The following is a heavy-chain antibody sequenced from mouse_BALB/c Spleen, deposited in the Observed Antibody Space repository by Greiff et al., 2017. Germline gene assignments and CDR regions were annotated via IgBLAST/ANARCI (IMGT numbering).Heavy chain of an antibody. D-gene: IGHD1-2*01. V-gene: IGHV1-87*01. CDR1: GYTFTSYW. CDR2: IYPGDGDT. Sequence: QVQLKQSGAELARPGASVKLSCKASGYTFTSYWMQWVKQRPGQGLEWIGAIYPGDGDTRYTQKFKGKATLTADKSSSTAYMQLSSLASEDSAVYYCAREGATAFDYWGQGTTLTVSS. CDR3: AREGATAFDY. J-gene: IGHJ2*01.